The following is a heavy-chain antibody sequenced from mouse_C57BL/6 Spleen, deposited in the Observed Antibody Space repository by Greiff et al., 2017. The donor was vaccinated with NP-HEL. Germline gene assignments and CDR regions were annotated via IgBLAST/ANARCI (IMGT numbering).Heavy chain of an antibody. Sequence: VQLQQPGAELVKPGASVKMSCKASGYTFTSYWITWVKQRPGQGLEWIGDIYPGSGSTNYNEKFKSKATLTVDTSSSTAYMQLSSLTSEDSAVYYCARFYYDYVGFAYWGQGTLVTVSA. CDR2: IYPGSGST. V-gene: IGHV1-55*01. J-gene: IGHJ3*01. CDR3: ARFYYDYVGFAY. D-gene: IGHD2-4*01. CDR1: GYTFTSYW.